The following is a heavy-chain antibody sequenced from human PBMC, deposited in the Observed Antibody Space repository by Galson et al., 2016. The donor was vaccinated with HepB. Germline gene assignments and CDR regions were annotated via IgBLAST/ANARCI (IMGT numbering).Heavy chain of an antibody. J-gene: IGHJ4*02. Sequence: SLRLSCAASGYTFSNYAMTWVRQAPGKGLEWVSGISSTGGTTYYADSVKGRFTISRDNSKNTLYLQMNSLRADDTAVYYCARLTLPGICCYFYYWGQGALVTVSS. D-gene: IGHD2-8*01. V-gene: IGHV3-23*01. CDR2: ISSTGGTT. CDR1: GYTFSNYA. CDR3: ARLTLPGICCYFYY.